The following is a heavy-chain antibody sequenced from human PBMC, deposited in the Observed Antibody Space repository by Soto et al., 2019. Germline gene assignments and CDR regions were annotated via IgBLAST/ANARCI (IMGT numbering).Heavy chain of an antibody. V-gene: IGHV3-15*07. D-gene: IGHD3-3*01. CDR1: GFSISSAW. Sequence: EVQLVESGGGLVKPGGSLRLSCAASGFSISSAWMNWVRQAPGKGLEWVGRIKTKTQGETTDYPAPVKGRFTISRDDSKNTLYLQMNSLTMEDPAVYYCTTGSVEGYWGQGTLVTVSS. CDR3: TTGSVEGY. J-gene: IGHJ4*02. CDR2: IKTKTQGETT.